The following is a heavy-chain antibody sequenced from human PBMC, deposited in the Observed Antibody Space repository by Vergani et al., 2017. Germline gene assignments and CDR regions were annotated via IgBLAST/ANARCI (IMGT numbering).Heavy chain of an antibody. CDR2: IYYRGST. V-gene: IGHV4-59*01. Sequence: QVQLQESGPGLVKPSETLSLTCTVSGGSISSYYWSWIRQPPGKGLEWIGYIYYRGSTNYNPSLKSRVTISVDTSKNQFSRKLSSVTAADTAVYYCARADSSGYYPDWYFDLWGRGTLVTVSS. CDR1: GGSISSYY. D-gene: IGHD3-22*01. CDR3: ARADSSGYYPDWYFDL. J-gene: IGHJ2*01.